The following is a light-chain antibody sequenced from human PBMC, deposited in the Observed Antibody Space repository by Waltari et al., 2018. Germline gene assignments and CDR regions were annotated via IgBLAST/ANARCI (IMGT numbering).Light chain of an antibody. CDR3: QQLDNLPYA. J-gene: IGKJ2*01. Sequence: DTQMTQSPSSLSVSVRDRVTITCQASQDISKYLSWYQQKPGKAPKLLIYETSKLETGVSVRFSGGESGTDFTFTISNLQPEDIATYYCQQLDNLPYAFGQGTKLEMK. V-gene: IGKV1-33*01. CDR2: ETS. CDR1: QDISKY.